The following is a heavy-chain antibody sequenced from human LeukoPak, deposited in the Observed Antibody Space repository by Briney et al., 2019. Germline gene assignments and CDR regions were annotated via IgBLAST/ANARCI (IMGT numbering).Heavy chain of an antibody. CDR1: GGSFSGHY. CDR2: VNHSGST. J-gene: IGHJ4*02. V-gene: IGHV4-34*01. Sequence: PSETLSLTCAVYGGSFSGHYWSWIRQPPGKGLEWIGEVNHSGSTNYNLSLKSRVTISADTSKNQFSLKVTSVTAADTAIYYCARARGTGPIDFWGQGTRVTVSS. D-gene: IGHD1/OR15-1a*01. CDR3: ARARGTGPIDF.